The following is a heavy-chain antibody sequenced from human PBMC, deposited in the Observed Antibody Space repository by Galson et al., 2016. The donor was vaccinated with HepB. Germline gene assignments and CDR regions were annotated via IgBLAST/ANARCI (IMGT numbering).Heavy chain of an antibody. V-gene: IGHV1-69*13. Sequence: SVKVSCKASGGTFSSYGISWVRQAPGQGLEWMGGIIPILGTTIYAQKFQGRVTITADESTSAAYMELSSLRSGDMAIYYCARKGPPPAEPTLYGMDVLGQGTTVTVS. CDR3: ARKGPPPAEPTLYGMDV. CDR1: GGTFSSYG. J-gene: IGHJ6*02. CDR2: IIPILGTT. D-gene: IGHD1-14*01.